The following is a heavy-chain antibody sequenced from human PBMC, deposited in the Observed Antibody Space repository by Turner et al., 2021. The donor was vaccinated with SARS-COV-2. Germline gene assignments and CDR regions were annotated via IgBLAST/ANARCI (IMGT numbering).Heavy chain of an antibody. Sequence: QVQLQQWGAGLFKPSETLSLSCAVHGGSFRGYYWSWIRQPQGKGLDWIGEINHSGSTNYNPSRKSRISISIDTTKNQFSLNLNAVTAADTAVYYCARAGREGFDPWGQGTLVTVSS. CDR3: ARAGREGFDP. CDR2: INHSGST. CDR1: GGSFRGYY. V-gene: IGHV4-34*01. D-gene: IGHD1-26*01. J-gene: IGHJ5*02.